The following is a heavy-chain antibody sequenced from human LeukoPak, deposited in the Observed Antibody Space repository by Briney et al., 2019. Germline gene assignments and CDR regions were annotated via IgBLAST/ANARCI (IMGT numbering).Heavy chain of an antibody. CDR1: GFTFSSYW. D-gene: IGHD6-19*01. CDR2: IKQDGSEK. CDR3: AKEPSRYSSGWFDP. J-gene: IGHJ5*02. V-gene: IGHV3-7*03. Sequence: GGSLRLSCAASGFTFSSYWMSWVRQAPGKGLEWVANIKQDGSEKYYVDSVKGQFTISRDNAKNSLYLQMNSLGAEDTAVYYCAKEPSRYSSGWFDPWGQGTLVTVSS.